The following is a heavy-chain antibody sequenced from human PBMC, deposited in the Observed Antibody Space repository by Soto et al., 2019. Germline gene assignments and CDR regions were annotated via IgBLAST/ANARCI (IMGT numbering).Heavy chain of an antibody. D-gene: IGHD3-22*01. CDR1: GYSFTSHW. CDR3: ARADYYGSSGYRLFDH. J-gene: IGHJ4*02. CDR2: IYPGDSDT. Sequence: GEALKISCEGSGYSFTSHWFGWVRQLPGKGLEWMGIIYPGDSDTRYRPSFQGQVTISADKSISTAYLQWSSLKASDTAMYYCARADYYGSSGYRLFDHWGQGTLVTVSS. V-gene: IGHV5-51*01.